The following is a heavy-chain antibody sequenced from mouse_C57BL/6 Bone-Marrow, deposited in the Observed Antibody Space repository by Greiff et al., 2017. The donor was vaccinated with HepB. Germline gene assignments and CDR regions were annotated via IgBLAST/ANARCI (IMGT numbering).Heavy chain of an antibody. CDR2: INPSTGGT. CDR3: ARERSYGNYGYFDV. J-gene: IGHJ1*03. V-gene: IGHV1-42*01. Sequence: EVQRVESGPELVKPGASVKISCKASGYSFTGYYMNWVKQSPEKSLEWIGEINPSTGGTTYNQKFKAKATLTVDKSSSTAYMQLKSLTSEDSAVYYCARERSYGNYGYFDVWGTGTTVTVSS. D-gene: IGHD2-1*01. CDR1: GYSFTGYY.